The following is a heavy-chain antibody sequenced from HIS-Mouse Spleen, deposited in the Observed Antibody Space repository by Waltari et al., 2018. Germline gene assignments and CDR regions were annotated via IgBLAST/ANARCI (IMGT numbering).Heavy chain of an antibody. J-gene: IGHJ3*02. V-gene: IGHV4-38-2*02. D-gene: IGHD6-6*01. Sequence: QVQLQESGSGLVKPSETLSLTCTVSGYSIRSGYYWGWIRHPPGKGLEWIGSIYHSGSTYYNPSLKSRVTISVDTSKNQFSLKLSSVTAADTAVYYCARDPGYSSSSNAFDIWGQGTMVTVSS. CDR2: IYHSGST. CDR1: GYSIRSGYY. CDR3: ARDPGYSSSSNAFDI.